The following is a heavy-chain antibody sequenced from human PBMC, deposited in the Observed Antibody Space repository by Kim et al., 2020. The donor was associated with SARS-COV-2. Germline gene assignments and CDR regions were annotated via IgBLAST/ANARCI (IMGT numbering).Heavy chain of an antibody. CDR2: IYYSGST. V-gene: IGHV4-39*01. CDR3: ARGVENSSGWFVP. J-gene: IGHJ5*02. CDR1: GGSISSSNYY. Sequence: SETLSLTCTVSGGSISSSNYYWGWIRQPPGKGLEWIGSIYYSGSTYYNPSLKSRVTISVDTSKNQFSLKLNSVTAADTAVYYCARGVENSSGWFVPWVQGTLVTVSS. D-gene: IGHD6-19*01.